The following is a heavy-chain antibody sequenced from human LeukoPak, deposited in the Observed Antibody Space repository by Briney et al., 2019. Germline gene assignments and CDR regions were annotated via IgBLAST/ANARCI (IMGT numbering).Heavy chain of an antibody. CDR2: ISGSGGST. CDR3: AKGSIAAHDAKTTLDY. Sequence: GGSLRLSCAASGFILRSYAMSWVRQAPGKGLEWISAISGSGGSTYYADSVRGRFTISRDNSKNTLYVQMNSLRVEDTAVYYCAKGSIAAHDAKTTLDYWGQGTLVTVSS. J-gene: IGHJ4*02. D-gene: IGHD6-13*01. CDR1: GFILRSYA. V-gene: IGHV3-23*01.